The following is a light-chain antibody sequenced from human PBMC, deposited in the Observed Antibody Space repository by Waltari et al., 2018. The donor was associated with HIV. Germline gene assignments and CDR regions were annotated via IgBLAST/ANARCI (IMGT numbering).Light chain of an antibody. J-gene: IGKJ1*01. Sequence: ETVMTQSPATLSVSPGERAPISCRASENVYTNLAWYQQKPGQAPRLLIYAASIRDTGVPVRFSGSGSGTVFTLTINILQSEDFAVYYCQQYNRRPPWTFGQGTKVEVK. CDR3: QQYNRRPPWT. CDR1: ENVYTN. V-gene: IGKV3D-15*03. CDR2: AAS.